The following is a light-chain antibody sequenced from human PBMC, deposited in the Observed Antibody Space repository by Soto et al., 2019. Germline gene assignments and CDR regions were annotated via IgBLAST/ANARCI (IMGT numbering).Light chain of an antibody. J-gene: IGLJ2*01. Sequence: QAASVSGSPGQSITISCTGTSSDVGGYNYVSWYQQHPGKAPKLMIYDVSNRPSGVSNRFSGSKSGNTASLTISGLQAEDEADYYCSSYTSSSTLVVFGGGTQLTVL. CDR2: DVS. CDR1: SSDVGGYNY. V-gene: IGLV2-14*01. CDR3: SSYTSSSTLVV.